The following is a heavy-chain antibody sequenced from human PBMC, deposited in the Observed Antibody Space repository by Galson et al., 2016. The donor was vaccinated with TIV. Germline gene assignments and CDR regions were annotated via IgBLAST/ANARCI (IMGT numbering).Heavy chain of an antibody. CDR2: ISAYNGNT. D-gene: IGHD6-19*01. Sequence: SVKVSCKASGYTFTSSGINWVRQAPGQGLEWMGWISAYNGNTNYAQNLQGRVTMTTDTSTSTAYMELKSLRSDDTAVYYCARVPSSGWYVASRDYWGQGTLVTVSS. V-gene: IGHV1-18*01. J-gene: IGHJ4*02. CDR1: GYTFTSSG. CDR3: ARVPSSGWYVASRDY.